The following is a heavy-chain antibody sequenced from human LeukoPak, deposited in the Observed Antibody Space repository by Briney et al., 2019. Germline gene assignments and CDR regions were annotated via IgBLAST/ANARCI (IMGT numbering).Heavy chain of an antibody. V-gene: IGHV4-39*01. CDR2: IYYSGSP. Sequence: KPSETLSLTCTVSGGSISSSSYYWGWIRQPPGKGLEWIGSIYYSGSPYYNPSLKSRVTISVDTSKNQFSLKLSSVTAADTAVYYCARQAPGYSYGYVYWGQGTLVTVSS. D-gene: IGHD5-18*01. CDR3: ARQAPGYSYGYVY. J-gene: IGHJ4*02. CDR1: GGSISSSSYY.